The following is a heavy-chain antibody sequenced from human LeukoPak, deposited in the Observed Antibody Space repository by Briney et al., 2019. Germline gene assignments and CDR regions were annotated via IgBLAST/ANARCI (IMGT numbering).Heavy chain of an antibody. CDR2: ISHSGST. CDR1: GGSFSGYY. J-gene: IGHJ4*02. Sequence: SETLSLTCAVYGGSFSGYYWSWIRQPPGKGLEWIGEISHSGSTNYNPSLKSRVTISVDTSKNQFSLKLSSVTAADTAVYYCAGGGGYYDSSGYYPFDYWGQGTLVTVSS. V-gene: IGHV4-34*01. D-gene: IGHD3-22*01. CDR3: AGGGGYYDSSGYYPFDY.